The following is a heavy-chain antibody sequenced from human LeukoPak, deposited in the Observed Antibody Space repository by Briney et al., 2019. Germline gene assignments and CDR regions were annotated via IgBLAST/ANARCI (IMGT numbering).Heavy chain of an antibody. V-gene: IGHV3-30*02. Sequence: PGGSLRLSCAASGFTFSSYGMHWVRQAPGKGLEWVAFIRYDGSNKYYADSVKGRFTISRDNSKNTLYLQMNSLRAEDTAVYYCAKDTKWELRYYYYYMDVWGKGTTVTVSS. CDR2: IRYDGSNK. CDR1: GFTFSSYG. J-gene: IGHJ6*03. D-gene: IGHD1-26*01. CDR3: AKDTKWELRYYYYYMDV.